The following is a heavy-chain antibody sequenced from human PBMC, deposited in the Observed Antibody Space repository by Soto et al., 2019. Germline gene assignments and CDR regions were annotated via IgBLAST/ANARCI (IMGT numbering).Heavy chain of an antibody. V-gene: IGHV1-18*04. D-gene: IGHD6-13*01. CDR3: ARTGYSSSWHYYYYGMDV. CDR2: ISAYNGNT. Sequence: ASVKVSCEASGYTFTSYCISWVRQAPGQGLEWMGWISAYNGNTNYAQKLQGRVTMTTDTSTSTAYMELRSLRSDDTAVYYCARTGYSSSWHYYYYGMDVWGQGTTVTVSS. J-gene: IGHJ6*02. CDR1: GYTFTSYC.